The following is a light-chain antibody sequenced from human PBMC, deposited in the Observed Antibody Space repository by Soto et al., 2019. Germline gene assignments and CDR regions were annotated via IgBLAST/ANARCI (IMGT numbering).Light chain of an antibody. J-gene: IGKJ1*01. CDR3: QHCGGSST. V-gene: IGKV3-11*01. CDR1: QSVSSY. Sequence: EIVLTQSPATLSLSPGERATLSCRASQSVSSYLAWYQQKPGQAPRLLIYDASNRATGIPARFSGSGSGTDFTLTISSLEPEDFAVYYCQHCGGSSTFGQGTKVEIK. CDR2: DAS.